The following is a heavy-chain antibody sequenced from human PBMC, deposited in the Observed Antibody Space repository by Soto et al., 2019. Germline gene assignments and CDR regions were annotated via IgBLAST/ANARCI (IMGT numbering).Heavy chain of an antibody. CDR3: ATSYGSGYRAFDY. Sequence: QVQLVQSGAEVKRPGSSVQVSCKASGDTFSFYSINWVRQAPGLGLEWMGRVNPILSMSNYAQRFQGRVTMTADKSTSTAYMELSGLRSEDTAMYYCATSYGSGYRAFDYWGQGALVTVSS. V-gene: IGHV1-69*04. CDR1: GDTFSFYS. D-gene: IGHD3-10*01. CDR2: VNPILSMS. J-gene: IGHJ4*02.